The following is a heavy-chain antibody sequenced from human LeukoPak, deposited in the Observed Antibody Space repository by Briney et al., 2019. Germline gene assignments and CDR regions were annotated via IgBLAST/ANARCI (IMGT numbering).Heavy chain of an antibody. CDR3: AKDRHYDSSGSYGMDV. CDR1: GFTFSSYA. J-gene: IGHJ6*02. CDR2: ISGSGGGT. D-gene: IGHD3-22*01. Sequence: GGSLRLSCAASGFTFSSYAMNWVRQAPGKGLEWVSAISGSGGGTYYADSVKGRFTISRDNSKNTLYLQMSSLRVEDTAVYYCAKDRHYDSSGSYGMDVWGQGTTVTVSS. V-gene: IGHV3-23*01.